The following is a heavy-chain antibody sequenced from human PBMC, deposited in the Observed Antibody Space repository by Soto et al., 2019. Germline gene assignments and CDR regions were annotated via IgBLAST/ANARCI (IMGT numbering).Heavy chain of an antibody. CDR3: ARALSQGGLGFGESNYYYYGMDG. CDR1: GYTFTSYA. J-gene: IGHJ6*02. Sequence: ASVKVSCKASGYTFTSYAMHWVRQAPGQRLEWMGWINAGNGNTKYSQKFQGRVTITRDTSASTAYMELSSLRSEDTAVYYCARALSQGGLGFGESNYYYYGMDGWGQGTTVTVSS. CDR2: INAGNGNT. V-gene: IGHV1-3*01. D-gene: IGHD3-10*01.